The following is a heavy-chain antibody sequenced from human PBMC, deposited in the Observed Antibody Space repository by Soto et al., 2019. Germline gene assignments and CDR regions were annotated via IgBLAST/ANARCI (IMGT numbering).Heavy chain of an antibody. CDR1: GFTFSSYA. CDR3: AKSGYSYGYYFDY. V-gene: IGHV3-30-3*02. Sequence: ESGGGVVQPGRSLRLSCAASGFTFSSYAMHWVRQAPGKGLEWVAVISYDGSNKYYADSVKGRFTISRDNSKNTLYLQMNSLRAEDTAVYYCAKSGYSYGYYFDYWGQGTLVTVSS. J-gene: IGHJ4*02. CDR2: ISYDGSNK. D-gene: IGHD5-18*01.